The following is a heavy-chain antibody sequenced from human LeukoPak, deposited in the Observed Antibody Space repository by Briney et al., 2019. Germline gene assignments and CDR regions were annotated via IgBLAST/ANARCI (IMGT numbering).Heavy chain of an antibody. D-gene: IGHD1-14*01. Sequence: GASVKVSCTTPGGTFSNYAILWVRQAPGQRPAWMGGIIPMYATPNHAQHLQGRLTITTDASTSTVYMELNSLRSDDTAVYYCARARSASGRSDAFDAWGQGTLLTVSS. CDR1: GGTFSNYA. V-gene: IGHV1-69*05. CDR3: ARARSASGRSDAFDA. J-gene: IGHJ3*01. CDR2: IIPMYATP.